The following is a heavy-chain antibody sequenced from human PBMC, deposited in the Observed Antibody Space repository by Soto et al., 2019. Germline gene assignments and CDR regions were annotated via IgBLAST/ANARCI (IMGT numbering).Heavy chain of an antibody. CDR1: GFTFSNVW. CDR2: IKSKAAGGTT. V-gene: IGHV3-15*07. J-gene: IGHJ4*02. Sequence: EVQVVESGGGLVRPGGSLRLSCAASGFTFSNVWMHWVRQAPGQGLEWVGHIKSKAAGGTTDCAAPVKGRFIISRDDSRNILFLQMSSLTTEDTAVYYCATYAGWNTGYWGKGTLVTFSS. D-gene: IGHD1-1*01. CDR3: ATYAGWNTGY.